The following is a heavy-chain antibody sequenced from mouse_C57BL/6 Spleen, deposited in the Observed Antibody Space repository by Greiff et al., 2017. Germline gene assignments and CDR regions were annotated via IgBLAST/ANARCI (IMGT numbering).Heavy chain of an antibody. V-gene: IGHV1-81*01. J-gene: IGHJ2*01. CDR2: IYPRSGNT. Sequence: VQLPPSGAELARPGASVQLSCPASVYTFTISGISWVKQRTGQGLEWIGEIYPRSGNTYYNEKFKGKATLTADKSSSTAYMELRSLTSEDSAVYVCARLDTTVVTYYFDYWGQGTTLTVSS. CDR3: ARLDTTVVTYYFDY. CDR1: VYTFTISG. D-gene: IGHD1-1*01.